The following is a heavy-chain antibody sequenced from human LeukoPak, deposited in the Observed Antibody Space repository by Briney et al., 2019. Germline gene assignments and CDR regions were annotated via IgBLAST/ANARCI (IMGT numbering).Heavy chain of an antibody. D-gene: IGHD5-18*01. V-gene: IGHV4-34*01. J-gene: IGHJ4*02. CDR2: INHSEST. CDR1: GGSFSGYY. CDR3: ARAISGYSYGYPISGYFDY. Sequence: SETLSLTCAVYGGSFSGYYWSWIRQPPGKGLEWIGEINHSESTNYNPSLKSRVTISVDTSKNQFSLKLSSVTAADTAVYYCARAISGYSYGYPISGYFDYWGQGTLVTVSS.